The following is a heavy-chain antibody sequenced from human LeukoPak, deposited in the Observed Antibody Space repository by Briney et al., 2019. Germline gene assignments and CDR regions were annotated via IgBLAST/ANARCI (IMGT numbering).Heavy chain of an antibody. CDR3: AKDQDFWSGYTHFDY. Sequence: GGSLRLSCSASGFTFLSYAMTWVRQAPGKGLEWVSAISGSGDNTYYADSVKGRFTISRDNSKNTLYLQMNSLRAEDTAVYYCAKDQDFWSGYTHFDYWGQGTLVTVSS. J-gene: IGHJ4*02. V-gene: IGHV3-23*01. CDR2: ISGSGDNT. CDR1: GFTFLSYA. D-gene: IGHD3-3*01.